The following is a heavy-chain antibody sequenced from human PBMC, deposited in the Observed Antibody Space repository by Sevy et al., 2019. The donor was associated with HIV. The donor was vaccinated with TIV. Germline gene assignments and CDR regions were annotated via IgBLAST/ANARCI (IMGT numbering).Heavy chain of an antibody. CDR2: IYTTGST. D-gene: IGHD3-10*01. CDR3: ARSMVRGNTPHLDTFHY. J-gene: IGHJ4*02. Sequence: SETLSLTCTVSGGSIRSGTYYWNWIRQPAGKRLEWIGRIYTTGSTDYNPSLKSRVTISVDTSKNQFSLTRSSVTAADTAVYYCARSMVRGNTPHLDTFHYWGQGTLVTVSS. V-gene: IGHV4-61*02. CDR1: GGSIRSGTYY.